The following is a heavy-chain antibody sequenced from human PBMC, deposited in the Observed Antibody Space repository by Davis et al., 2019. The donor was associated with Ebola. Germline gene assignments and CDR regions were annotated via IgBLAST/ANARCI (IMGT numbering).Heavy chain of an antibody. CDR3: ARRSRGYSYGYLDAFDI. Sequence: KVSRMGSGYSFSSYCTVWARQLPGIGLEWMGIIYPGDSDTRYSPSFQGQVTISADKSISTAYLQWSSLKASDTAMYYCARRSRGYSYGYLDAFDIWGQGTMVTVSS. CDR2: IYPGDSDT. CDR1: GYSFSSYC. V-gene: IGHV5-51*01. D-gene: IGHD5-18*01. J-gene: IGHJ3*02.